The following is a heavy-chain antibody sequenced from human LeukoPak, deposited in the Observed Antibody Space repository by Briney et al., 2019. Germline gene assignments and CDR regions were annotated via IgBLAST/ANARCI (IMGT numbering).Heavy chain of an antibody. CDR1: DFIFSDYD. CDR2: IDTAGNT. Sequence: GGSLRLSCAASDFIFSDYDMHWVRRATGKGLEWVSGIDTAGNTYYAASVKGRFTISRENARNSLYLQMDSLRAGDTALYYCTSQDYWGQGTLVTVSS. V-gene: IGHV3-13*01. J-gene: IGHJ4*02. CDR3: TSQDY.